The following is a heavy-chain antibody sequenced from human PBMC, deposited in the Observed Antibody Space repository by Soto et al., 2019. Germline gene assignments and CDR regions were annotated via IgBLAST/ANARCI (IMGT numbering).Heavy chain of an antibody. CDR1: GFTFISYG. D-gene: IGHD5-18*01. Sequence: GGSLRLSCAASGFTFISYGMHWVLQAPCKGLEWVAVIWYDGSNKYYADSVKGRFTISRDNSKNTLYLQMNSLRAEDTAVYYCARDMGVGYSYGTFDYWGQGTLVTVSS. J-gene: IGHJ4*02. CDR2: IWYDGSNK. CDR3: ARDMGVGYSYGTFDY. V-gene: IGHV3-33*01.